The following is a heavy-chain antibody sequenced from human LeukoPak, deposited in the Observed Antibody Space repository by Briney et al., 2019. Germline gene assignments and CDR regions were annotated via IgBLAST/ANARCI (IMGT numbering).Heavy chain of an antibody. CDR2: INHSGST. V-gene: IGHV4-34*01. J-gene: IGHJ6*03. CDR3: ARLMITFGGVIVSYYYYYMDV. D-gene: IGHD3-16*02. Sequence: PGGSLRLSCAASGFTFSDYYMSWIRQPPGKGLEWIGEINHSGSTNYNPSLKSRVTISVDTSKNQFSLKLSSVTAADTAVYYCARLMITFGGVIVSYYYYYMDVWGKGTTVTVSS. CDR1: GFTFSDYY.